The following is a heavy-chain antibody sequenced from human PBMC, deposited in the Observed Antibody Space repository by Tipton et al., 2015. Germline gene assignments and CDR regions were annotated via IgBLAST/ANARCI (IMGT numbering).Heavy chain of an antibody. D-gene: IGHD5/OR15-5a*01. J-gene: IGHJ6*02. CDR3: VRYGVSHAMDV. CDR1: GFTFSSYS. Sequence: VQLVQSGGGLVKPGGSLRLSCAASGFTFSSYSMNWVRQAPGKGLEWVSLVSASGALTYQVGSVKGRFHISRDNSKNMVYLQMNSLRAEDTAVYYCVRYGVSHAMDVWGQGTMVTVSS. V-gene: IGHV3-23*04. CDR2: VSASGALT.